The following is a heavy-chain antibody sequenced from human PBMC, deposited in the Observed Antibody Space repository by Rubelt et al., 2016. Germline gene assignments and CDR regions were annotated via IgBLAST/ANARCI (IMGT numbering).Heavy chain of an antibody. CDR3: ARSNYYDSSGKRKYFDY. D-gene: IGHD3-22*01. J-gene: IGHJ4*02. CDR2: IYYSGST. Sequence: GLEWIGYIYYSGSTNYNPSLKSRVTISVDTSKNQFSLKLSSVTAADTAVYYCARSNYYDSSGKRKYFDYWGQGTLVTVSS. V-gene: IGHV4-59*01.